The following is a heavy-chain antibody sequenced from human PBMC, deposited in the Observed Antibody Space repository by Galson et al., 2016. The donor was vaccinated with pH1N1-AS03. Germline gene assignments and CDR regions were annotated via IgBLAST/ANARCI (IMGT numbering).Heavy chain of an antibody. CDR3: ARDGGYSNSSRVGYFDY. J-gene: IGHJ4*02. D-gene: IGHD1-26*01. CDR2: IIPIFGTT. Sequence: SVKVSCKASGGAFNSYAISWVRQAPGQALEWMGGIIPIFGTTNNAQKFQDRITITADESTTIAYMDLSSLRSEDTAVYYCARDGGYSNSSRVGYFDYWGQGTLVTVSS. V-gene: IGHV1-69*13. CDR1: GGAFNSYA.